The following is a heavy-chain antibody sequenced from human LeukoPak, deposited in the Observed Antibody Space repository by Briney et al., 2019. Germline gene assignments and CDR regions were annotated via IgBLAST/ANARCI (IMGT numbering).Heavy chain of an antibody. CDR3: ARSEVHYYDSSGYLLN. V-gene: IGHV1-18*01. CDR2: ISAYNGNT. Sequence: GASVKVSCKASGYTFTSYGISWVRQAPGQGLEWMGWISAYNGNTNYAQKLQGRVTMTTDTSTSTAYMELSRLRSDDTAVYYCARSEVHYYDSSGYLLNWGQGTLVTVSS. D-gene: IGHD3-22*01. J-gene: IGHJ4*02. CDR1: GYTFTSYG.